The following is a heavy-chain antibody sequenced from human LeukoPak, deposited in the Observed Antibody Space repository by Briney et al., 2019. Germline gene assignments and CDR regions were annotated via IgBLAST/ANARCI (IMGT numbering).Heavy chain of an antibody. D-gene: IGHD3-9*01. CDR1: GFTFTSYG. CDR3: AKQGRDWLRDYYYYMDV. J-gene: IGHJ6*03. Sequence: GGTLRLPCAVSGFTFTSYGMSWVRQAPGKGLEWVSAISGSGGSTYYADSVKGRFTISRDNSKNTLYLQMNSLRAEDTAVYYCAKQGRDWLRDYYYYMDVWGKGTTVTISS. CDR2: ISGSGGST. V-gene: IGHV3-23*01.